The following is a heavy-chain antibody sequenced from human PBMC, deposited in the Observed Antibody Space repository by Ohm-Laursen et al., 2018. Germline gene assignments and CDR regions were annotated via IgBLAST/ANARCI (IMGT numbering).Heavy chain of an antibody. CDR3: ARGGAFLDY. CDR1: GVSVSSGSYY. CDR2: IYYSGIT. V-gene: IGHV4-61*01. Sequence: GTLSLTCTVSGVSVSSGSYYWSWIRQPPGKGLEWIGYIYYSGITNYNPSLKSRITMSVDTSKNQFSLRLSSVTAADTAVYYCARGGAFLDYWGQGALVTVS. J-gene: IGHJ4*02. D-gene: IGHD1-26*01.